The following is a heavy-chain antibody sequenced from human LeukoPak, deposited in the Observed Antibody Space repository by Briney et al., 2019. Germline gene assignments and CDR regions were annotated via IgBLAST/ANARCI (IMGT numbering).Heavy chain of an antibody. J-gene: IGHJ4*02. CDR3: AREGAAAFDY. Sequence: GASVKVSCKASGGTFSSYAISWARQAPGRGLEWMGGIIPIFGTANYAQKFQGRVTITADESTSTAYMELSSLRSEDTAVYYCAREGAAAFDYWGQGTLVTVSS. CDR2: IIPIFGTA. V-gene: IGHV1-69*13. D-gene: IGHD6-13*01. CDR1: GGTFSSYA.